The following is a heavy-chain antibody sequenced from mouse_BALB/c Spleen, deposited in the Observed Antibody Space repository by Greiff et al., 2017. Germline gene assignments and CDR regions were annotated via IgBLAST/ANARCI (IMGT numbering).Heavy chain of an antibody. D-gene: IGHD1-1*01. CDR1: GYAFSSSW. J-gene: IGHJ4*01. CDR3: ARGGLLRTMDY. Sequence: QVQLKESGPELVKPGASVKISCKASGYAFSSSWMNWVKQRPGQGLEWIGRIYPGDGDTNYNGKFKGKATLTADKSSSTAYMQLSSLTSVDSAVYFCARGGLLRTMDYWGQGTSVTVSS. V-gene: IGHV1-82*01. CDR2: IYPGDGDT.